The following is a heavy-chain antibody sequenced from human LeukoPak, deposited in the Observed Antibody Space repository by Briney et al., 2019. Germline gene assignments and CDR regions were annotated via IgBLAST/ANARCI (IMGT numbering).Heavy chain of an antibody. J-gene: IGHJ4*02. CDR1: GYSISGGYY. CDR2: IYHSGNT. Sequence: PSETLSLTCTVSGYSISGGYYWGWIRQPPGKGLEWIGTIYHSGNTYYNPPLKSRVTISIDTSKNQFSLKLRSVTATDTAVYYCVRSVDTAMVGDYWGQGTLVTVSS. D-gene: IGHD5-18*01. V-gene: IGHV4-38-2*02. CDR3: VRSVDTAMVGDY.